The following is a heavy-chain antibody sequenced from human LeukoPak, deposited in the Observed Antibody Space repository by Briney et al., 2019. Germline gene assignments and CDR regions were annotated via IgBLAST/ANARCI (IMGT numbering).Heavy chain of an antibody. CDR3: ATGVYCSSTSCYYYYGMDV. CDR1: GYTFTGYY. J-gene: IGHJ6*02. V-gene: IGHV1-2*02. D-gene: IGHD2-2*01. CDR2: INPNSGGT. Sequence: GASVKVSCKASGYTFTGYYMHWVRQAPGQGLEWMGWINPNSGGTNYAQKFQGRVTMTRDTSISTAYMELSRLRSDDTAVYYCATGVYCSSTSCYYYYGMDVWGQGTTVTVSS.